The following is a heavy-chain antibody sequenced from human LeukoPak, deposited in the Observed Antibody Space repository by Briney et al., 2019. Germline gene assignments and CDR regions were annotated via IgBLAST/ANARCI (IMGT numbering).Heavy chain of an antibody. V-gene: IGHV3-11*04. J-gene: IGHJ4*02. CDR3: ASSRDYAGTFDY. Sequence: PGGSLRLSCTASGFTFSDYYMSWIRQAPGKGLEWVSYISSSGSTIYYADSVKGRFTISRDNAKNSLYLQMNSLRAEDTAVYYCASSRDYAGTFDYWGQGTLVTVSS. CDR1: GFTFSDYY. D-gene: IGHD4-17*01. CDR2: ISSSGSTI.